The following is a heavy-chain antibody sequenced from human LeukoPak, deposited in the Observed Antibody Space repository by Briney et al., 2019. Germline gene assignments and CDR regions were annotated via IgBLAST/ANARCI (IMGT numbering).Heavy chain of an antibody. Sequence: PPQTLSLTCAVSGGSISSGGYSWSWIRQPPGKGLEWIGYIYHSGSTYYNPSLKSRVTISVDRSKNQFSLKLSSVTAADTAVYYCARGVKYYYDSSGYYSPEYFQHWGQGTLVTVSS. D-gene: IGHD3-22*01. CDR1: GGSISSGGYS. V-gene: IGHV4-30-2*01. CDR3: ARGVKYYYDSSGYYSPEYFQH. J-gene: IGHJ1*01. CDR2: IYHSGST.